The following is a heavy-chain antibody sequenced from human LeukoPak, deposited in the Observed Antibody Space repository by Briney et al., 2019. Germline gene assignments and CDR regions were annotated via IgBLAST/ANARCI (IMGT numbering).Heavy chain of an antibody. V-gene: IGHV3-30-3*01. Sequence: PGGSLRLSCAASGFTFSAHSMHLVRQPPGKGLEWVAFISYDGSIKFYADSLKGRFTISRDNSKKTLYLQINSLRAEDTAVYFCSRNPEREYWFDPWGQGTLVTVSS. CDR1: GFTFSAHS. CDR2: ISYDGSIK. CDR3: SRNPEREYWFDP. J-gene: IGHJ5*02.